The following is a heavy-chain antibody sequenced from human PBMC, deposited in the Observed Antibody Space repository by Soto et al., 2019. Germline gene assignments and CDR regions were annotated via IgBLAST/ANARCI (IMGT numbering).Heavy chain of an antibody. Sequence: QVQLQESGPGLVKPSQTLSLTCTVSGGSISSGDYYWSWIRQPPGKGLEWIGYIYYSGSTYYNPSPKIRVTIAGDTSKTQFTLKLSFVTAADTAVYYCAIAMGTLEAHYYYYGMDVWGQGTTVTVSS. CDR2: IYYSGST. V-gene: IGHV4-30-4*01. CDR1: GGSISSGDYY. D-gene: IGHD1-1*01. CDR3: AIAMGTLEAHYYYYGMDV. J-gene: IGHJ6*02.